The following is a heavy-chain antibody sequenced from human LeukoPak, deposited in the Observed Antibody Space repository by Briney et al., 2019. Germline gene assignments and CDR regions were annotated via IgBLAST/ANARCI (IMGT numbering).Heavy chain of an antibody. J-gene: IGHJ4*02. Sequence: SETLSLTCTVSGGSISSGASYWSWLRQPPGKGLEWIGYIYYSGSTYYNPSLKSRVTISVDTSKNQFSLKLSSLTAADTAVYYCAGGAVITLSMDYWGQGTLVTVSS. D-gene: IGHD3-16*01. V-gene: IGHV4-30-4*01. CDR3: AGGAVITLSMDY. CDR2: IYYSGST. CDR1: GGSISSGASY.